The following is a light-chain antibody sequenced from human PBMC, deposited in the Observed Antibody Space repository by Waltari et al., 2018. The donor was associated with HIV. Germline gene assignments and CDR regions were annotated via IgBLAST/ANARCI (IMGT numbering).Light chain of an antibody. J-gene: IGKJ1*01. CDR2: QAS. V-gene: IGKV1-5*03. CDR1: QNVGAF. Sequence: DIRLTQSPSTLSASAGDRVAITCRAGQNVGAFLAWYQQKPGKPPKLLIFQASTLEGGVPSRFSGGVAGSYFTLTINGLQSDDVATYYCHQYASFSGTFGQGTKVEL. CDR3: HQYASFSGT.